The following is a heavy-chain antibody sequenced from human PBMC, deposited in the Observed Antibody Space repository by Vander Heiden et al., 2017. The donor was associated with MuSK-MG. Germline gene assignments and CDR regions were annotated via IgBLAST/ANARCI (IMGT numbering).Heavy chain of an antibody. J-gene: IGHJ6*03. V-gene: IGHV4-61*02. CDR2: IETRWSH. CDR3: ARGGRDSDEDYYDDCMDV. Sequence: QVQLQESGPGLVKPSQTLSLTCPVPGGSISSGSYYWCWIRQPAGKGLEQIVRIETRWSHNYNPALKSRVTMSVDTSKNQFSLKLSSVTAADTAVYYCARGGRDSDEDYYDDCMDVWGKGTTVTVSS. D-gene: IGHD2-21*02. CDR1: GGSISSGSYY.